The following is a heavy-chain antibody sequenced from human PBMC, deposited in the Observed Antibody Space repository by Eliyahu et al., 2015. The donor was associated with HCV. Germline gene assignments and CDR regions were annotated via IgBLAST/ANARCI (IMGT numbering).Heavy chain of an antibody. CDR2: IYYSGST. CDR1: GGSISSYY. V-gene: IGHV4-59*01. CDR3: ATQKD. J-gene: IGHJ4*02. Sequence: QVQLQESGPGLVKPSETLSLTCTVSGGSISSYYWSWIRQPPGKGLEWIGYIYYSGSTNYNPSLKSRVTISVDTSKNQFSLKLSSVTAADTAVYYCATQKDWGQGTLVTASS.